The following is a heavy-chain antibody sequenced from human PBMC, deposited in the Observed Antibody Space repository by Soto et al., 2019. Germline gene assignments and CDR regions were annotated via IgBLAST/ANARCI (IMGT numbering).Heavy chain of an antibody. CDR2: ISAYNGNT. Sequence: QVQLVQSGAEVKKPGASVKVSCKASGYTFTSYGISWVRQAPGQGLEWMGWISAYNGNTNYAQKLQGRVTMTTDTSTGTAYMERRSLRYYDTAVYYCASSLLVGYGLEGENDWGQGTLVSVSS. V-gene: IGHV1-18*01. CDR3: ASSLLVGYGLEGEND. J-gene: IGHJ4*02. CDR1: GYTFTSYG. D-gene: IGHD5-18*01.